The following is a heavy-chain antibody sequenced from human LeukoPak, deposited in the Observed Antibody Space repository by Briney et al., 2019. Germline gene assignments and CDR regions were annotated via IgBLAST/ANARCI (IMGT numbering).Heavy chain of an antibody. J-gene: IGHJ5*02. Sequence: SETLSLTCTVSGGSISRHYWSWIRQPPGKGLEWIGYVYYTGSTNYNPSLKSRITMSVDTSKNQFSLKLSSVTAADTAVYYCARSPRGRWFDPWGQGTLVTVSS. CDR3: ARSPRGRWFDP. CDR2: VYYTGST. V-gene: IGHV4-59*11. D-gene: IGHD2-15*01. CDR1: GGSISRHY.